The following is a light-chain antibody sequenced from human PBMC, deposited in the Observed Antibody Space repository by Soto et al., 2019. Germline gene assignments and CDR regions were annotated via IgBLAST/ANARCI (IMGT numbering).Light chain of an antibody. V-gene: IGLV1-40*01. J-gene: IGLJ3*02. CDR2: GDT. CDR3: QTYDTSLSAWV. CDR1: SSNIGTRYD. Sequence: QSVLTQPPSVSGAPGQRVTISCTGSSSNIGTRYDVNWYQQVLGAAPKLLIYGDTNRPSGVPDRFSGSRSGTSASLAITGLQAEDEVDYFCQTYDTSLSAWVFGGGTKLTVL.